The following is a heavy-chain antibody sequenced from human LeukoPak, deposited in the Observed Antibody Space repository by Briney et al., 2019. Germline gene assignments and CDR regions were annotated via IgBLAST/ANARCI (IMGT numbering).Heavy chain of an antibody. J-gene: IGHJ4*02. V-gene: IGHV3-74*01. CDR3: VRDFRSADY. CDR1: GFTFNNYG. Sequence: GGSLRLSRAASGFTFNNYGMHWVRQAPGKGPMWVSRICPDGTVTNYADSVKARFIVSRDNARNTVYLQMNSLRVEDTAVYYCVRDFRSADYWGQGTLVTVSS. CDR2: ICPDGTVT.